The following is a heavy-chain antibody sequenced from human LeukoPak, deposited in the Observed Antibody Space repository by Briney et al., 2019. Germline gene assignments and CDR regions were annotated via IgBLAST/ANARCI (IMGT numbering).Heavy chain of an antibody. D-gene: IGHD3-16*02. Sequence: PGGSLRLSCAASGFTVSSNYMSWVRQAPGKGLEWVSVIYSGGSTYYADSVKGRFTISRDNSKNTLYLQMNSLRAEDTAVYYCARELQAAITFGGVIDPNWFDPWGQGTLVTVSS. J-gene: IGHJ5*02. CDR3: ARELQAAITFGGVIDPNWFDP. CDR2: IYSGGST. CDR1: GFTVSSNY. V-gene: IGHV3-66*01.